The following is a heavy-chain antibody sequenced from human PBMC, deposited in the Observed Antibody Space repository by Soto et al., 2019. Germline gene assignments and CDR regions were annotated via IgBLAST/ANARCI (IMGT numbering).Heavy chain of an antibody. D-gene: IGHD6-13*01. V-gene: IGHV5-51*01. CDR2: IYPGDSDT. CDR3: ARQAEAAADPNWFDP. Sequence: GESLKISCKGSGYSFTSYWIGWVRQMPGKGLEWMGIIYPGDSDTRYSPSFQGQVTISADKSISTAYLQWSSLKASDTAMYCCARQAEAAADPNWFDPWGQGTLVPVSS. CDR1: GYSFTSYW. J-gene: IGHJ5*02.